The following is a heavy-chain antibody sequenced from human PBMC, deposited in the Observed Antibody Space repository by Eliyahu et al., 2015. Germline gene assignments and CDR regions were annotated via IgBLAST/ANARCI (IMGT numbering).Heavy chain of an antibody. CDR3: AKPGPADYTFGGVILSGSRSFYFDS. D-gene: IGHD3-16*01. Sequence: EVQLLESGGGLVQPGGSLRLSCAASGFTFXXXAXXWVRXAPGKGLQWVSTITSSGDTTYYADSLKXRFTISRDNSKNTLYLQVSSLRAADTAIYYCAKPGPADYTFGGVILSGSRSFYFDSWGQGTLVTVSS. CDR2: ITSSGDTT. CDR1: GFTFXXXA. J-gene: IGHJ4*02. V-gene: IGHV3-23*01.